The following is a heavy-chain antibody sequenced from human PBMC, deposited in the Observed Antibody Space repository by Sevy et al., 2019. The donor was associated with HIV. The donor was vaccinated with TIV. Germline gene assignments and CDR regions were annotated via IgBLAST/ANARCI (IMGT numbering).Heavy chain of an antibody. Sequence: GGSLRLSCAASAFTFSAHAMHWVRQAPGKGLEWVAVISYDGSSEYYADSVKGRFTISRDNSKNTLNLEMNNLRVEDTALYYCARDWGTPPTAILYYFDFWGQGIPVTVSS. CDR2: ISYDGSSE. CDR3: ARDWGTPPTAILYYFDF. D-gene: IGHD3-16*01. J-gene: IGHJ4*02. V-gene: IGHV3-30*03. CDR1: AFTFSAHA.